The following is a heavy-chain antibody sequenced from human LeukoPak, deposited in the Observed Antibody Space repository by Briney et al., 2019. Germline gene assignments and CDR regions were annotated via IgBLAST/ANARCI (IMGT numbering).Heavy chain of an antibody. V-gene: IGHV3-30*18. D-gene: IGHD1-26*01. Sequence: GGSLRLSCVASTFTFNTYGIPWARKLPGKGLEWVATISSDGRNEHYADSVLGRFTISRDNSKNTLYLRMDNLRAEDTAVYYCSKDGTPKFDYWGQGTLVTVSS. CDR3: SKDGTPKFDY. CDR1: TFTFNTYG. J-gene: IGHJ4*02. CDR2: ISSDGRNE.